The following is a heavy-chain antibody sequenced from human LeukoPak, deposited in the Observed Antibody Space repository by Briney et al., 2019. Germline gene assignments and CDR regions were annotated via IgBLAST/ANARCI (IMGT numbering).Heavy chain of an antibody. CDR3: ARGTGSGWYGNYYYGMDV. V-gene: IGHV1-8*01. Sequence: ASVKVSCKASGYTFSTYDINWVRQATGQGLEWLGWMNPNSGNTGFAQKFQGRVTMTRNTSISTAYMELSSLGSEDTAVYYCARGTGSGWYGNYYYGMDVWGPGTTVAVSS. J-gene: IGHJ6*02. CDR1: GYTFSTYD. CDR2: MNPNSGNT. D-gene: IGHD6-19*01.